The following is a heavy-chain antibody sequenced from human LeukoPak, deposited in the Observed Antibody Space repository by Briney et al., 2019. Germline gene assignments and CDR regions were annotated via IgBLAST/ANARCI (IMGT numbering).Heavy chain of an antibody. J-gene: IGHJ4*02. CDR3: ARGYSGSYYAGGERRLPGDY. CDR2: INPNSGGT. CDR1: GYTFTGYY. D-gene: IGHD1-26*01. Sequence: GASVKVSCKASGYTFTGYYMHWVRQAPGQGLEWMGWINPNSGGTNYAQKFQGRVTMTRDTSISTAYMELSRLRSDDTAVYYCARGYSGSYYAGGERRLPGDYWGQGTLVTVSS. V-gene: IGHV1-2*02.